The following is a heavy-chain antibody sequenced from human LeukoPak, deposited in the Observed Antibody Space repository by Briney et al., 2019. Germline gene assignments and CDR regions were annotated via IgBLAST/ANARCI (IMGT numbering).Heavy chain of an antibody. CDR2: VSFDGGNK. D-gene: IGHD6-19*01. J-gene: IGHJ4*02. Sequence: GGSLRLSCAASGFTFNNYAIHWVRQAPGKGLEWVGIVSFDGGNKYYADPVKGRCTISRDDAKNSLYLQMNSLRAEDTAVYYCAREGRPSPPGTAVARPIWGQGALVTVSS. CDR3: AREGRPSPPGTAVARPI. CDR1: GFTFNNYA. V-gene: IGHV3-30-3*01.